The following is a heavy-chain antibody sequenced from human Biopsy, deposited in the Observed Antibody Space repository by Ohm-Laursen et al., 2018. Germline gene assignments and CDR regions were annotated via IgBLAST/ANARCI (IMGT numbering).Heavy chain of an antibody. CDR2: ISDTGTT. CDR3: ARLFRLDDYWNDDPPDGFDV. J-gene: IGHJ3*01. CDR1: GGSISSGDY. D-gene: IGHD3-3*01. V-gene: IGHV4-61*08. Sequence: TLSLTCTVSGGSISSGDYWSWIRQPPGKGLEWIGYISDTGTTNYNPSLRGRVAMSVDTSKNQFSLQLTSVTAADTAMFFCARLFRLDDYWNDDPPDGFDVWGQGTMVTVSS.